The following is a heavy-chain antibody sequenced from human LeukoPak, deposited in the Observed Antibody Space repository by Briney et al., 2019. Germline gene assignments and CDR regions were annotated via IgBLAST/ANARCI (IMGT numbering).Heavy chain of an antibody. J-gene: IGHJ4*02. Sequence: SQTLFLTCTVSGGSICSGGYYWSWIRQPPGKGLEWIGYIYHSGSTYYNPSLKRRVTISVDRSKNQFSLKLSSVTAADTAVYYCARDSSGSYDYWGQGTLVTVSS. CDR3: ARDSSGSYDY. V-gene: IGHV4-30-2*01. D-gene: IGHD3-22*01. CDR1: GGSICSGGYY. CDR2: IYHSGST.